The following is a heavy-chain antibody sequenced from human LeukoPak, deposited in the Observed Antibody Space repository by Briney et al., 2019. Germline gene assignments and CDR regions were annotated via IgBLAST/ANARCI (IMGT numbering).Heavy chain of an antibody. Sequence: GGSLRLSCAASGFTFSSYAMSWVRQAPGKGLEWVSAISGSGGSTYYADSVKGRFTISRDNSKNTLYLQMNSLRAEDTAVYYCAKDRGYSGYGPSFDDYWGQGTLVTVSS. CDR3: AKDRGYSGYGPSFDDY. D-gene: IGHD5-12*01. J-gene: IGHJ4*02. CDR1: GFTFSSYA. V-gene: IGHV3-23*01. CDR2: ISGSGGST.